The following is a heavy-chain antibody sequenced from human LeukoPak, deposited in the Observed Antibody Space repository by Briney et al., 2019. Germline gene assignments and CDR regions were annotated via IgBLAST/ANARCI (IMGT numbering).Heavy chain of an antibody. D-gene: IGHD2-21*01. J-gene: IGHJ4*02. CDR3: ARGYSSDN. CDR2: IYSGGST. Sequence: PGGSLRLSCAASGFTVSSNYMSWVRQAPGKGLEWVSVIYSGGSTYYADSVKGRFTISRDNSKDTLNLQMNSLRAEDAAVYYCARGYSSDNWGQGTLVTVSS. CDR1: GFTVSSNY. V-gene: IGHV3-66*01.